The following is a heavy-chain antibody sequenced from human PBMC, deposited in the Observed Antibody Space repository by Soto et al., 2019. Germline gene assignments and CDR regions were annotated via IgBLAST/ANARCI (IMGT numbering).Heavy chain of an antibody. J-gene: IGHJ4*02. CDR2: ISAYNGNT. CDR1: GYTFTSYG. CDR3: ARGGNIAVVTDSFAS. V-gene: IGHV1-18*01. Sequence: GASVKVSCKASGYTFTSYGISWVRQAPGQGLEWMGWISAYNGNTNYAQKFQGRVTMTTDTSTSTAYMELRSLRSPDTAFYYFARGGNIAVVTDSFASWGQGTLVTVPS. D-gene: IGHD2-21*02.